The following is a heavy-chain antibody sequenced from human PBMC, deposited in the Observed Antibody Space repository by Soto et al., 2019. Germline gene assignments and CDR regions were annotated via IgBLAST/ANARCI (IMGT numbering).Heavy chain of an antibody. J-gene: IGHJ3*02. CDR3: ARDPNANAFDI. Sequence: SETLSLTCAVYGASLSGYDWSWVRQPPGKGLEWIGEISQTGGTNYDPSLKGRVSISIDTSKNQFSLRLSSVTAADTAIYYCARDPNANAFDIWGRGTMVTVS. CDR1: GASLSGYD. V-gene: IGHV4-34*01. CDR2: ISQTGGT.